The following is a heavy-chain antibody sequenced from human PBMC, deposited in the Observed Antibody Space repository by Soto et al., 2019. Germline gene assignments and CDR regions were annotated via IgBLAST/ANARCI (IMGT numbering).Heavy chain of an antibody. CDR3: AKGRYSRRHYGMDV. CDR1: GFTFSGYA. Sequence: GGSLRLSCAASGFTFSGYAVNWARQAPGKGLEWVSVITGSGGTTYDADSVKGRFTISRDNSKNTLYLQMNSLRVEDTAVYYCAKGRYSRRHYGMDVWGQGTTVTVSS. J-gene: IGHJ6*02. V-gene: IGHV3-23*01. CDR2: ITGSGGTT. D-gene: IGHD6-13*01.